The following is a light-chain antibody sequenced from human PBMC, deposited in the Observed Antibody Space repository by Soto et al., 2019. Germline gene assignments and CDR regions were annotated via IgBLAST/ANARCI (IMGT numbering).Light chain of an antibody. Sequence: EIVLTQSPATLSLSPGERATLSCRASQSVSSYLAWYQHKPGQAPRLLIYDASNRATGIPARFSGSGSGTDFTLTISMLEPEDFAVYYCQQRSNWPHTFGPGTKLEIK. CDR2: DAS. CDR3: QQRSNWPHT. CDR1: QSVSSY. V-gene: IGKV3-11*01. J-gene: IGKJ2*01.